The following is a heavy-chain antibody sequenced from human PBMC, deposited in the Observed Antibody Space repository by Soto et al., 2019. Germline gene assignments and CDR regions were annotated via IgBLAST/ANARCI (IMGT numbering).Heavy chain of an antibody. CDR3: ARGGVYCSSTSCYESDAFDI. D-gene: IGHD2-2*01. V-gene: IGHV3-23*01. J-gene: IGHJ3*02. CDR1: VFRFNSYA. Sequence: PGGSLRLSCAASVFRFNSYAMSWVRQAPGKGLEWVSGISGSGGTTYYADSVKGRFTISRDNAKNSLYLQMNSLRAEATALYYCARGGVYCSSTSCYESDAFDIWGQGTMVTVSS. CDR2: ISGSGGTT.